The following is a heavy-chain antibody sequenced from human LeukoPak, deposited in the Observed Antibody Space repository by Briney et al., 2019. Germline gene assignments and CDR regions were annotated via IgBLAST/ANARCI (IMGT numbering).Heavy chain of an antibody. CDR3: AREGVTMVRGVINYFDY. V-gene: IGHV3-20*04. J-gene: IGHJ4*02. CDR2: INWNGGST. CDR1: GFTFDDYG. Sequence: PGGSLRLSCAASGFTFDDYGMSWVRQAPGKGLEWVSGINWNGGSTGYADSVKGRFTISRDNAKNSLYLQMNRLRAEDTALYYCAREGVTMVRGVINYFDYWGQGTLVTVSS. D-gene: IGHD3-10*01.